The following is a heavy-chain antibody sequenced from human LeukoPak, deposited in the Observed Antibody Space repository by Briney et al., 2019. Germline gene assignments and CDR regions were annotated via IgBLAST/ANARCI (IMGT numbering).Heavy chain of an antibody. CDR2: ISGSGGST. Sequence: GGSLRLSCAASGFTFRSYAMSWVRQAPGKGLEWVSAISGSGGSTYYADSVKGRFTISRDNSKNTLYLQMNSLRAEDTAVYYCAKDGSALWFREYPFDYWGQGTLVTVSS. D-gene: IGHD3-10*01. CDR1: GFTFRSYA. CDR3: AKDGSALWFREYPFDY. J-gene: IGHJ4*02. V-gene: IGHV3-23*01.